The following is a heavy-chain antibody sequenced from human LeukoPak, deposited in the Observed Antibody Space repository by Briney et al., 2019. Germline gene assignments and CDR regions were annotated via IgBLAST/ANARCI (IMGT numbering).Heavy chain of an antibody. D-gene: IGHD2-21*01. J-gene: IGHJ4*02. CDR2: IIGSGGRT. CDR3: TKDGGYCGGDCYHAPCDY. CDR1: GFTFSSYV. V-gene: IGHV3-23*01. Sequence: GGSLRLSCAVSGFTFSSYVMTWVRQVPGKGPEWFSGIIGSGGRTYYADSVQGRFTISSDDSKNTVYLQVSSLRAEDSAVYSCTKDGGYCGGDCYHAPCDYWGQGTLVTVSS.